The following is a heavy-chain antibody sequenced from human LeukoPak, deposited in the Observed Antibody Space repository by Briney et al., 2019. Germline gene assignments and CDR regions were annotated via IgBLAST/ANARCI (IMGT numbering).Heavy chain of an antibody. V-gene: IGHV4-34*01. CDR3: ARFPPPYSSGWYHFDY. CDR1: GGSFSGYY. CDR2: INHSGST. Sequence: PSETLSLTCAVYGGSFSGYYWSWIRQPPGKGLEWIGEINHSGSTNYNPSHKSRVTISVDTSKNQFSLKLSSVTAADTAVYYCARFPPPYSSGWYHFDYWGQGTLVTVSS. D-gene: IGHD6-19*01. J-gene: IGHJ4*02.